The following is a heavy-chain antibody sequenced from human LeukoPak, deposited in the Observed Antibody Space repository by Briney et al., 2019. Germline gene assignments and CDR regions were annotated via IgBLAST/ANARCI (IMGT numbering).Heavy chain of an antibody. J-gene: IGHJ4*02. V-gene: IGHV4-34*01. CDR3: ARDSYDSSGYTFDY. Sequence: SETLSLTCAVYGGSFSGYYWSWIRQPPGKGLEWIGEINHSGSTNYNPSLKSRVTISVDTSKNQFSLKLSSVTAADTAVYYCARDSYDSSGYTFDYWGQGTLVTVSS. D-gene: IGHD3-22*01. CDR2: INHSGST. CDR1: GGSFSGYY.